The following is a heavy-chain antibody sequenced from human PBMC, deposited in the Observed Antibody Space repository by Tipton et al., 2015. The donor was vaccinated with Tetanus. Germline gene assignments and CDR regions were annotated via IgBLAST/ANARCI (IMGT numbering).Heavy chain of an antibody. J-gene: IGHJ6*02. V-gene: IGHV4-59*01. CDR3: ARGASTSWPNYYYYGMDV. CDR1: GGSISSYY. D-gene: IGHD2-2*01. Sequence: TLSLTCTVSGGSISSYYWSWIRQPPGKGLEWIGYIYYSGSTNYNPSLKSRVTISVDTSKNQFSLKLSSVTAADTAVYYCARGASTSWPNYYYYGMDVWGQGTTVTVSS. CDR2: IYYSGST.